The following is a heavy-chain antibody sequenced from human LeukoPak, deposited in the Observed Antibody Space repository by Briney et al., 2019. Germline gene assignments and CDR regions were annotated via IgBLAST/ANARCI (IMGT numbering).Heavy chain of an antibody. CDR1: GGSISSGSYY. CDR3: ARDQTPTAYYDILTGYNKNDAFDI. D-gene: IGHD3-9*01. Sequence: PSETLSLTCTVSGGSISSGSYYWSWIRQPAGKGLEWIGRVYTSGSTNYNPSLKSRVTISVDTSKNQFSLKLSSVTAADTAVYYCARDQTPTAYYDILTGYNKNDAFDIWGQGTMVTVSS. V-gene: IGHV4-61*02. CDR2: VYTSGST. J-gene: IGHJ3*02.